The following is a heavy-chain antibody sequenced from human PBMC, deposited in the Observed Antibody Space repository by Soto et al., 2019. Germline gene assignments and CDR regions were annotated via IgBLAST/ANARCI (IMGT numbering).Heavy chain of an antibody. Sequence: GGSLRLSCAASGFTFSSYSMNWVRQAPGKGLEWVSSISSSSSYIYYADSVKGRFTISRDNAKNSLYLQMNSLRSEDTAVYYCASDPIPSGYDYYFDYWGQGTLVTVSS. CDR1: GFTFSSYS. V-gene: IGHV3-21*04. J-gene: IGHJ4*02. CDR3: ASDPIPSGYDYYFDY. CDR2: ISSSSSYI. D-gene: IGHD5-12*01.